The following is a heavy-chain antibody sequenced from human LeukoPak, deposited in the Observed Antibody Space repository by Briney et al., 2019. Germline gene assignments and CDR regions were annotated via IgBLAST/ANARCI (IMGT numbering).Heavy chain of an antibody. Sequence: HPGGSLRLSCAASGFTFGTYIMPWVRQSTGKGLEWVSVISNDGSRQYYADSVKGRFTIFRDNSQNVLYLQMNRLRAEDTAVYYCAREELGSPDYWGQGTLVTVSS. D-gene: IGHD7-27*01. V-gene: IGHV3-30-3*01. J-gene: IGHJ4*02. CDR3: AREELGSPDY. CDR1: GFTFGTYI. CDR2: ISNDGSRQ.